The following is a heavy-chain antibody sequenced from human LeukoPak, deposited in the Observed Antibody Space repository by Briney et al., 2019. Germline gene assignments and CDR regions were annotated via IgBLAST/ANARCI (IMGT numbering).Heavy chain of an antibody. V-gene: IGHV1-46*01. Sequence: ASVKVSCKASGYTFTSYYIHWVRQAPGQGLEWMGIINPAGGSTTYAQKFQSSRLTLTRDTSTSTVYMELSSLRSEDTAVYYCARGRGVDYWGQGSLVTVSS. CDR1: GYTFTSYY. CDR3: ARGRGVDY. J-gene: IGHJ4*02. D-gene: IGHD2-8*01. CDR2: INPAGGST.